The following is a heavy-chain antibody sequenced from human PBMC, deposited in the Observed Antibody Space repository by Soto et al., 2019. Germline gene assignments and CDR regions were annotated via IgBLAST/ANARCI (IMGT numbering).Heavy chain of an antibody. CDR3: ARGASGDKVDY. V-gene: IGHV4-30-4*01. CDR1: GGSISSGDNC. Sequence: QVQLQESGPGLVKPSQTLSLTCTVSGGSISSGDNCWSWIRLTPGRGLEWIGHIYNGGSTYSNPSLRSRVSISVDTSKNQFSLDLSSVTAADTAVYYCARGASGDKVDYWGQGALVTVSS. D-gene: IGHD7-27*01. CDR2: IYNGGST. J-gene: IGHJ4*02.